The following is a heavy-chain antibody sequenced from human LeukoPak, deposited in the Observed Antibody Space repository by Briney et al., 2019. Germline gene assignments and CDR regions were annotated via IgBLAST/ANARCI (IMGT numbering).Heavy chain of an antibody. Sequence: GGSLRLSCAASGFTFSSYAMSWVRQDSGKGLEWVSAISGSGGSTYYADSVKGRFTISRDNSKNTLYLQMNSLRAEDTAVYYCAKDLASGGKVPAADYWGQGTLVTVSS. V-gene: IGHV3-23*01. J-gene: IGHJ4*02. CDR1: GFTFSSYA. CDR3: AKDLASGGKVPAADY. CDR2: ISGSGGST. D-gene: IGHD2-2*01.